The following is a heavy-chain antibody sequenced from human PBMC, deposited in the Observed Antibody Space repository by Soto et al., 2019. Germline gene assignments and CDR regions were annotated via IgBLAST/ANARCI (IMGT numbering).Heavy chain of an antibody. V-gene: IGHV4-34*01. CDR3: ARGVGDIVVVVAATVFDY. J-gene: IGHJ4*02. CDR2: INHSGST. CDR1: GGSFSGYY. D-gene: IGHD2-15*01. Sequence: KPSETLSLTCAVYGGSFSGYYWSWIRQPPGKGLEWIGEINHSGSTNYNPSLKSRVTISVDTSKNQFSLKLSSVTAADTAVYYCARGVGDIVVVVAATVFDYWGQGTLVTVSS.